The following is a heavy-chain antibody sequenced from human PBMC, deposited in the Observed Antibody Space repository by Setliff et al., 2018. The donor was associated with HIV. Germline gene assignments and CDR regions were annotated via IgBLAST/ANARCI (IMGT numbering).Heavy chain of an antibody. V-gene: IGHV1-46*01. CDR3: ARDQTGVAAAAFGGGSAWSDEGFDI. CDR2: INPSGDVI. D-gene: IGHD6-13*01. Sequence: ASVKVSCKASGYTFTSYDINWVRQATGQGLEWMGIINPSGDVIRYAQKFQGRVTMTRDTSTSTVYMDLSSLRSEDTAVYYCARDQTGVAAAAFGGGSAWSDEGFDIWGQGTMVTVSS. CDR1: GYTFTSYD. J-gene: IGHJ3*02.